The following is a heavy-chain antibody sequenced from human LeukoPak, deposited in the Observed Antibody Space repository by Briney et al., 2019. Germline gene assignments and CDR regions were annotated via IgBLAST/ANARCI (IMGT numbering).Heavy chain of an antibody. V-gene: IGHV3-7*05. CDR1: GFTFSSYW. Sequence: GGSLRLSCAASGFTFSSYWMSWVRQAPGKGLEWVANIKEDGGAKYYVDSVKGRFTISRDNAKNSLYLQMNNLSAEDTAVYYCVRDSPGYGAYDFDWGQGTLLTVSS. CDR2: IKEDGGAK. CDR3: VRDSPGYGAYDFD. J-gene: IGHJ4*02. D-gene: IGHD5-12*01.